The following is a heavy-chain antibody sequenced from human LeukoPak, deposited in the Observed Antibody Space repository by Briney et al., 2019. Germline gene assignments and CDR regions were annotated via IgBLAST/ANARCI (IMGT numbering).Heavy chain of an antibody. J-gene: IGHJ4*02. D-gene: IGHD3-10*01. V-gene: IGHV3-43*02. CDR1: GFTFDDYA. Sequence: PGGSLRLSCAASGFTFDDYAMHWVRQAPGKGLEWVSLISGDGGSTYYADSVKGRFTISRDNSKNSLYLQMNSLRTEDTALYYCAKARIGFGGGGYFDYWGQGTLVTVSS. CDR3: AKARIGFGGGGYFDY. CDR2: ISGDGGST.